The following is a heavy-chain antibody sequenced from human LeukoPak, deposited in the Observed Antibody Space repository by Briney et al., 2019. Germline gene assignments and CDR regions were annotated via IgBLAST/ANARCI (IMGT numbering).Heavy chain of an antibody. CDR1: GFIFNNYW. CDR3: ARDVSNSGWYEGTFDV. Sequence: GGSLRLSCEASGFIFNNYWMSWVRQTPGEGLEWVANIKEDGSEQYYVDSAKGRFTITRDNAKNLLYLQVNSLRAEDTAVYYCARDVSNSGWYEGTFDVWGQGTMVTVSS. CDR2: IKEDGSEQ. D-gene: IGHD6-19*01. J-gene: IGHJ3*01. V-gene: IGHV3-7*03.